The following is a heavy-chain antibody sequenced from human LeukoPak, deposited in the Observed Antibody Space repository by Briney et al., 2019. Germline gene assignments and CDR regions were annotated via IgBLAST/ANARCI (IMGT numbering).Heavy chain of an antibody. D-gene: IGHD3-3*01. CDR2: ISTSGSTT. CDR3: ARDRCSEGTCVWSIDP. CDR1: GFTFSTYS. J-gene: IGHJ5*02. V-gene: IGHV3-48*04. Sequence: PGGSLRLSCAASGFTFSTYSMNWVRQAPGQGLERVSIISTSGSTTYYTQSVKGRVTISRDNATNTLYMQMNSLRAEDTAVYYCARDRCSEGTCVWSIDPAGEGNLVTASS.